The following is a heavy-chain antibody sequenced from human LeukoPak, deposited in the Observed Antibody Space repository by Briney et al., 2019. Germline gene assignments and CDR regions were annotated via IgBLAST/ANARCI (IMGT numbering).Heavy chain of an antibody. D-gene: IGHD2-15*01. CDR3: AREDYSSGYYAFEM. Sequence: SVKVSCKASGGTFHSYVINWVRQAPGQGLEWMGQIIPIFGTGSNAQKFQGRVTITTDESTAYMELSSLTSEDTAVYYCAREDYSSGYYAFEMWGQGTMVTVSS. CDR1: GGTFHSYV. CDR2: IIPIFGTG. V-gene: IGHV1-69*05. J-gene: IGHJ3*02.